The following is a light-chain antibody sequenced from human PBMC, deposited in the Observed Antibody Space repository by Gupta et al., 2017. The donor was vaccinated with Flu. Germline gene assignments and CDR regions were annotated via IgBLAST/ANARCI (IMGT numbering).Light chain of an antibody. CDR2: SND. CDR3: ATWDDSVNVLV. CDR1: SPNIGGNT. V-gene: IGLV1-44*01. Sequence: QSVLTQPPSVSGTPGQRVSISCSGSSPNIGGNTVNWYQQLPRTAPKLLIYSNDQRPSGVPDRISGSKSGTSASLDISGLQSEDEADDYCATWDDSVNVLVFGGGTKLTVL. J-gene: IGLJ2*01.